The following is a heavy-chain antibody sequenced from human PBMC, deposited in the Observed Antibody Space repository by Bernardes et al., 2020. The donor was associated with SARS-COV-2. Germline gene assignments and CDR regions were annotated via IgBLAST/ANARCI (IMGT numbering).Heavy chain of an antibody. V-gene: IGHV3-15*01. Sequence: GGSLRLSCAASGFTFSNAWMSWVRQAPGKGLEWVGRIKSKTDGGTTDYAAPVKGRFTISRDDSKNILDLQMNSLKTEDTAVYYCTTLFYYYGSGRGIWGQGTRVTVSS. CDR1: GFTFSNAW. CDR2: IKSKTDGGTT. CDR3: TTLFYYYGSGRGI. J-gene: IGHJ4*02. D-gene: IGHD3-10*01.